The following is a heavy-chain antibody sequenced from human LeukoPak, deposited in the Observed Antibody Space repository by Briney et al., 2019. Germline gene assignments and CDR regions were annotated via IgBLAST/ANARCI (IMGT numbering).Heavy chain of an antibody. CDR1: GYTFTSYY. CDR3: ARAPYCSGGSCSPFDY. Sequence: GASVKVSCKASGYTFTSYYMHWVRQAPGQGLEWMGIINPSGGSTSYAQKFQGRVTMTRDASTSTVYMELSSLRSEDTAVYYCARAPYCSGGSCSPFDYWGQGTLVTVSS. CDR2: INPSGGST. V-gene: IGHV1-46*01. D-gene: IGHD2-15*01. J-gene: IGHJ4*02.